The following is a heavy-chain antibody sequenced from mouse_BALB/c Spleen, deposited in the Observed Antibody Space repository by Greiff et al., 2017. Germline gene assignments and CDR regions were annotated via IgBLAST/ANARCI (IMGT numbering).Heavy chain of an antibody. CDR2: INSNGGST. D-gene: IGHD2-1*01. J-gene: IGHJ1*01. Sequence: EVKLVESGGGLVQPGGSLKLSCAASGFTFSSYGMSWVRQTPDKRLELVATINSNGGSTYYPDSVKGRFTISRDNAKNTLYLQMSSLKSEDTAMYYCARDEIYYGNYGGLSWYFDVWGAGTTVTVSS. CDR3: ARDEIYYGNYGGLSWYFDV. V-gene: IGHV5-6-3*01. CDR1: GFTFSSYG.